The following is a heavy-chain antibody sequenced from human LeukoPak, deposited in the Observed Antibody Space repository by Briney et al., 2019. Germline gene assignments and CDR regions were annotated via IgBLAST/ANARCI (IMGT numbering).Heavy chain of an antibody. V-gene: IGHV4-34*01. CDR3: ASLIAAAGTEVDY. Sequence: SETLSLTCAVYGGSFSGYYWSWIRQPPGKGLEWIGEINHSGSTNYNPSLKSRVTISVDTSKNQFSLKLSSVTAADTAAYYCASLIAAAGTEVDYWGQGTPVTVSS. J-gene: IGHJ4*02. D-gene: IGHD6-13*01. CDR2: INHSGST. CDR1: GGSFSGYY.